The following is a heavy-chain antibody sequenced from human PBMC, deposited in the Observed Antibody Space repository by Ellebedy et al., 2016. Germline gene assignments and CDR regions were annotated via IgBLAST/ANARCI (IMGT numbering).Heavy chain of an antibody. D-gene: IGHD5-12*01. CDR3: IKDMGGGDSGNAPYYFDY. CDR1: GFTFSIYA. CDR2: ISSSGGTT. Sequence: GESLKISCSASGFTFSIYAMHWVRQAPGKGLEFVSAISSSGGTTYYRDSVKGRFTISRDNAKNSLHLQMKSLRAEDTALYYCIKDMGGGDSGNAPYYFDYWGQGTLVTVSS. J-gene: IGHJ4*02. V-gene: IGHV3-64D*06.